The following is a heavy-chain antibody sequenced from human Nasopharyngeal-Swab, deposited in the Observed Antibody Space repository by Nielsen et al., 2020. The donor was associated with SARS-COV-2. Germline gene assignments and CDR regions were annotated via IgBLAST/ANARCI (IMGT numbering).Heavy chain of an antibody. Sequence: GESLKISCAASGFTLSDHYMDWVRQAPGKGLEWVGRTRNKVNSYSTVCAASVRGRFTISRDDSSTSVYLQMTSLKSEDTAVYYCARGFRGFSDWGQGTLVTVSS. CDR3: ARGFRGFSD. J-gene: IGHJ4*02. CDR2: TRNKVNSYST. V-gene: IGHV3-72*01. D-gene: IGHD3-3*01. CDR1: GFTLSDHY.